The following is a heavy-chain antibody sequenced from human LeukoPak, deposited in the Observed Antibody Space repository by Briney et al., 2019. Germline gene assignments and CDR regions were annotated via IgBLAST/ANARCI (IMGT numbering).Heavy chain of an antibody. J-gene: IGHJ4*02. V-gene: IGHV4-4*02. D-gene: IGHD1-26*01. CDR2: IYHSGST. CDR3: ARNPSGRLWIFGY. CDR1: GGSISSSNW. Sequence: SETLSLTCAVSGGSISSSNWWSWVRQPPGKGLEWIGEIYHSGSTNYNPSLKSRVTISVDKSKNQFSLKLSSVTAADTAVYYCARNPSGRLWIFGYWGQGTLVTVSS.